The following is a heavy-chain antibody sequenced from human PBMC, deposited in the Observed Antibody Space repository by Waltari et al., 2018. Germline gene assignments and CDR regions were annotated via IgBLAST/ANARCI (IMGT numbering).Heavy chain of an antibody. CDR2: IYTSGST. CDR3: AGNGFGDLYGMDV. Sequence: QVQLQESGPGLLKPSATLSLTCNVSDSSIRAYYWSWIRQPAGKGLEWIGRIYTSGSTNYNPSFKSRVTMSVDTSKSQFSLRLTSVTAADTGVYYCAGNGFGDLYGMDVWGQGTTVTVSS. J-gene: IGHJ6*02. D-gene: IGHD4-17*01. V-gene: IGHV4-4*07. CDR1: DSSIRAYY.